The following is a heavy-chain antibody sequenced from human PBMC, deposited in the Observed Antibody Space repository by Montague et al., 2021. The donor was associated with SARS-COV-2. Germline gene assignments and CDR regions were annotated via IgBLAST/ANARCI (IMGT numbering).Heavy chain of an antibody. CDR3: VRDTGSAQAGFDA. D-gene: IGHD4-17*01. J-gene: IGHJ4*02. CDR2: TNYRSKWTS. Sequence: CAISGDSVWSNTAAWNWIRQSPSGGLEWLGRTNYRSKWTSDYATSVEGRISIDPDTSKNQFFLHLRSVPPEDTGGYYCVRDTGSAQAGFDAWGQGTLVTVSS. V-gene: IGHV6-1*01. CDR1: GDSVWSNTAA.